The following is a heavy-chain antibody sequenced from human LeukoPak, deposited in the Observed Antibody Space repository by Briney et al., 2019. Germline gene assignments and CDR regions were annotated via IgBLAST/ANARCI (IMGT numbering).Heavy chain of an antibody. CDR2: INPNSGGT. CDR1: GYTFTNYY. V-gene: IGHV1-2*02. J-gene: IGHJ5*02. D-gene: IGHD1-26*01. Sequence: ASVKVSCKASGYTFTNYYMHWVRQAPGQGLEWMGWINPNSGGTNYAQKFQGRVTMTRDTSISTAYMELSRLRSDDTAVYYCARDLKVGATSFNWFDPWGQGTLVTVSS. CDR3: ARDLKVGATSFNWFDP.